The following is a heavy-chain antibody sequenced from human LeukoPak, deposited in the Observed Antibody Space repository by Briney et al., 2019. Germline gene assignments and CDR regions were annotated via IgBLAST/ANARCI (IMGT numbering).Heavy chain of an antibody. CDR2: ITGSDDKT. V-gene: IGHV3-23*01. Sequence: GGSLSLSCAASGFTFSGFAMTWVRQAPGKGLEWVSTITGSDDKTYYADSVKGRFTISRDYSKNTLRLQMNSLRVEDTAIYYCAKGPHVGSGYHPDYWGQGTLVTVSS. CDR3: AKGPHVGSGYHPDY. J-gene: IGHJ4*02. D-gene: IGHD3-22*01. CDR1: GFTFSGFA.